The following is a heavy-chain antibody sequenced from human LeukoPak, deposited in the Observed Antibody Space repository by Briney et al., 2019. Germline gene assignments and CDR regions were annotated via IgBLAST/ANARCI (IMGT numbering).Heavy chain of an antibody. CDR1: GFTFSSYW. CDR3: AGESIYDFWSGYYSHGFDY. V-gene: IGHV3-7*01. Sequence: GGSLRLSCAASGFTFSSYWMSWVRQAPGKGLEWVANIKQDGSEKYYVDSVKGRFTISRDNAKNSLYLQMNSLRAEDTAVYYCAGESIYDFWSGYYSHGFDYWGQGTLVTVSS. CDR2: IKQDGSEK. J-gene: IGHJ4*02. D-gene: IGHD3-3*01.